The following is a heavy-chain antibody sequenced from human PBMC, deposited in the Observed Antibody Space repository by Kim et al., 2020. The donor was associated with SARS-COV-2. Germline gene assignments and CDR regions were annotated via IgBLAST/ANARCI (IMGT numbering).Heavy chain of an antibody. J-gene: IGHJ6*02. Sequence: DPVKGRFTISRDNAKNSLYLQMNSLRAEDTAVYYCGNLWPDYYYYGMDVWGQGTTVTVSS. CDR3: GNLWPDYYYYGMDV. V-gene: IGHV3-48*03. D-gene: IGHD3-10*01.